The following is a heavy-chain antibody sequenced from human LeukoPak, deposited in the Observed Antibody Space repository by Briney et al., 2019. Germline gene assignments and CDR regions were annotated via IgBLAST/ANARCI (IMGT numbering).Heavy chain of an antibody. V-gene: IGHV3-23*01. CDR3: AKEGGRGYSDSYAFDI. Sequence: GGSLRLSCAASGFTFTDYAMSWVRQAPGKGLEWVSVISASDTTTFYADSVKGRFIISRDNSKNTLYLQMNSLRVEDTAVYYCAKEGGRGYSDSYAFDIWGQGTMVTVSS. D-gene: IGHD5-18*01. CDR2: ISASDTTT. CDR1: GFTFTDYA. J-gene: IGHJ3*02.